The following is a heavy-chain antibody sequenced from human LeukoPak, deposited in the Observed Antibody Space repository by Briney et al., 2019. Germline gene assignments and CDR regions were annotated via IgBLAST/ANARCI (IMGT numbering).Heavy chain of an antibody. V-gene: IGHV4-34*01. Sequence: SETLSLTCAVYGGSFSGYYWSWIRQPPGKGLEWIGEINHSGSTNYNPSLKSRVTISVDTSKNQFSLKLSSVTAADTAVYYCARGIRDYYDSSGYYYFDYWGQGTLVTVSS. J-gene: IGHJ4*02. CDR2: INHSGST. D-gene: IGHD3-22*01. CDR3: ARGIRDYYDSSGYYYFDY. CDR1: GGSFSGYY.